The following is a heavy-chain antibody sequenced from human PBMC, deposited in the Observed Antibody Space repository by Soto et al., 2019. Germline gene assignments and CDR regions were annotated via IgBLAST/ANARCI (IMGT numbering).Heavy chain of an antibody. Sequence: PSETLSPTCTVSGGSISSYYWSWIRQPPGKGLEWIGYIYYSGSTNYNPSLKSRVTISVDTSKNQFSLKLSSVTAADTAVYYCARGYCSSTSCYGPLDPWGQGTLVTVSS. V-gene: IGHV4-59*01. CDR1: GGSISSYY. D-gene: IGHD2-2*01. CDR2: IYYSGST. J-gene: IGHJ5*02. CDR3: ARGYCSSTSCYGPLDP.